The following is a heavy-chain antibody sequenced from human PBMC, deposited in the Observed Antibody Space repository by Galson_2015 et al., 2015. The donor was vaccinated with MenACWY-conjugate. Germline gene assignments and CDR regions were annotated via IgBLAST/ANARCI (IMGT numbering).Heavy chain of an antibody. J-gene: IGHJ4*02. D-gene: IGHD6-6*01. Sequence: LSLTCTVSGGSISSHYWSWFRQPPGKGLEWIAYIRDTGSLKDNPSLKSRVTMSADKSNNQFSLKLSSVTAADTAVYYCARRAFSGSSSLYYFDYWGLGTLVTVSS. V-gene: IGHV4-59*11. CDR2: IRDTGSL. CDR3: ARRAFSGSSSLYYFDY. CDR1: GGSISSHY.